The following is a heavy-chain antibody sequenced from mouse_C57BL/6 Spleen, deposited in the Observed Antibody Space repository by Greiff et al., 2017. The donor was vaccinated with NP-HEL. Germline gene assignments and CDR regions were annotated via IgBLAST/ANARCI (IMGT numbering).Heavy chain of an antibody. CDR1: GYTFTDYN. J-gene: IGHJ1*03. D-gene: IGHD1-1*01. V-gene: IGHV1-18*01. Sequence: EVQLQESGPELVKPGASVKIPCKASGYTFTDYNMDWVKQSHGKSLEWIGDINPNNGGTIYNQKFKGKATLTVDKSSSTAYMELRSLTSEDTAVYYCAREGIITTVVDWYFDVWGTGTTVTVSS. CDR3: AREGIITTVVDWYFDV. CDR2: INPNNGGT.